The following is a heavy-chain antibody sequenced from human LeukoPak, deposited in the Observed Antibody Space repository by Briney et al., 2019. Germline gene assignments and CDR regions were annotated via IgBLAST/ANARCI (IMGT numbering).Heavy chain of an antibody. CDR1: GYTFISYY. CDR3: TRAPGMGADAFDI. CDR2: INPSGAST. D-gene: IGHD1-26*01. Sequence: ASVKLSCKASGYTFISYYIHWVRQAPGQGPEWMGIINPSGASTSYAPKFQGRVTMTRDMSTSTVYMESSSLRSEDTAVYYCTRAPGMGADAFDIWGQGTMVTVSS. J-gene: IGHJ3*02. V-gene: IGHV1-46*01.